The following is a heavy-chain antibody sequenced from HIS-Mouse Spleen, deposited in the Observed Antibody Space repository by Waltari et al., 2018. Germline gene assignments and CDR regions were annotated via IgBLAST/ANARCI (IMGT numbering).Heavy chain of an antibody. J-gene: IGHJ2*01. V-gene: IGHV4-39*07. CDR3: AREIPYSSSWYDWYFDL. CDR2: ICYSGRT. Sequence: QLQLQESGPGLVKPSETLSLTCTVSGGSISSSSYYWGWIRQPPGKGLEWSGSICYSGRTYYNPSLKSRGTISVDTSTNQFSLKLGSVTAADTAVYYCAREIPYSSSWYDWYFDLWGRGTLVTVSS. CDR1: GGSISSSSYY. D-gene: IGHD6-13*01.